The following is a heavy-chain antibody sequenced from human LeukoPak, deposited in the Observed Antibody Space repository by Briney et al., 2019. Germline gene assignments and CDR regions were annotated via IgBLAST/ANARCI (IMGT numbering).Heavy chain of an antibody. CDR3: ARVPKGGSYDFDY. D-gene: IGHD1-26*01. V-gene: IGHV4-30-4*07. CDR2: IYYSGST. Sequence: PSETLSLTCAVSGGSISSGGYSWSWIRQPPGKGLEWIGYIYYSGSTYYNPSLKSRVTISVDTSKNQFSLKLSSVTAADTAVYYCARVPKGGSYDFDYWGLGTLVTVSS. CDR1: GGSISSGGYS. J-gene: IGHJ4*02.